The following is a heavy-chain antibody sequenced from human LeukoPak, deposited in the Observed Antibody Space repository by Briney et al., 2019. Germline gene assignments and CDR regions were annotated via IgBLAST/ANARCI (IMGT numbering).Heavy chain of an antibody. CDR2: INMYNGNT. CDR1: GYTXTSYA. Sequence: GASVKVSCKASGYTXTSYAISWVRQAPGQGPEWMGWINMYNGNTNYTQKLQGRVTMTTDTSTSTAYMELRSLRSDDTAVYYCARVVGNYVWGSYRPEGCFDSWGQGTLVTVSS. D-gene: IGHD3-16*02. V-gene: IGHV1-18*01. J-gene: IGHJ4*02. CDR3: ARVVGNYVWGSYRPEGCFDS.